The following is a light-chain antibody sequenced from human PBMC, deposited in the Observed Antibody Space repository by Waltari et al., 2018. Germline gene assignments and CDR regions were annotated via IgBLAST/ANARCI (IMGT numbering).Light chain of an antibody. CDR1: QGISNY. Sequence: DIQMTQSPSSLSASVGDRVTNTSRASQGISNYLAWYQQKPGKVPKLLIYAASTLQSGVPSRFSGSGSGTDFTLTISSLQPEDVATYYCQKYNSAPLITFGQGTRLEIK. CDR3: QKYNSAPLIT. CDR2: AAS. J-gene: IGKJ5*01. V-gene: IGKV1-27*01.